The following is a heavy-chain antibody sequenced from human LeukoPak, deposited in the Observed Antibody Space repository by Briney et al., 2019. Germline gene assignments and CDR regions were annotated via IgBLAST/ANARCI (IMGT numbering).Heavy chain of an antibody. CDR3: ARHDGGSSWPRALGY. V-gene: IGHV4-39*01. Sequence: GSLRLSCAASGFTFSSYSMNWIRQPPGKGLEWIGSIYYSGSTYYNPSLKSRVTVSVDTSKNQFSLKLSSVTAADTAVYYCARHDGGSSWPRALGYWGQGTLVTVSS. D-gene: IGHD6-13*01. CDR1: GFTFSSYS. CDR2: IYYSGST. J-gene: IGHJ4*02.